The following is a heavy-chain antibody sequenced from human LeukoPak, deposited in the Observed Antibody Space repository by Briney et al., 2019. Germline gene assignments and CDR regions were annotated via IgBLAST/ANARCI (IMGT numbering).Heavy chain of an antibody. J-gene: IGHJ4*02. CDR3: AKDIGPVVVPGANDY. Sequence: QAGGSLRLSCAASGFTFNNYAMSWVRQAPGKGLEWVSGISWNSGSIGYADSVKGRFTISRDNAKNSLYLQMNSLKAEDTALYYCAKDIGPVVVPGANDYWGQGTLVTVSS. CDR2: ISWNSGSI. V-gene: IGHV3-9*01. D-gene: IGHD2-15*01. CDR1: GFTFNNYA.